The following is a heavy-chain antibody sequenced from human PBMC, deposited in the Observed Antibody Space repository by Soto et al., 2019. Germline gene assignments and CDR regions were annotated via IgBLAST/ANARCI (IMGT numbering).Heavy chain of an antibody. D-gene: IGHD3-9*01. CDR1: GYTFTSYA. Sequence: QVQLVQSGAEVKKPGASVKVSCKASGYTFTSYAMHWVRQAPGQRLEWMGWINAGNGNTKYSQKFPGRVTITTDTSASTAHMELSCLRSEATAVYYCSRELRYFDWLPRRSYYGMDVWGQGTTVTVSS. CDR2: INAGNGNT. J-gene: IGHJ6*02. CDR3: SRELRYFDWLPRRSYYGMDV. V-gene: IGHV1-3*01.